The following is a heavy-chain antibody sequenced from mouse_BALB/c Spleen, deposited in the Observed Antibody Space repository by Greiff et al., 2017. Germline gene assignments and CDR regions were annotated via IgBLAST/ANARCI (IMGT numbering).Heavy chain of an antibody. J-gene: IGHJ4*01. V-gene: IGHV14-1*02. CDR2: IDPANGNT. Sequence: EVQLQQPGAELVRPGASVKLSCKASGYTFTSYWMNWVKQRPEQGLEWIGRIDPANGNTKYDPKFQGKATITADTSSNTAYLQLSSLTSEDTAVYYCARTATAMDYWGQGTSVTVSS. CDR1: GYTFTSYW. D-gene: IGHD1-2*01. CDR3: ARTATAMDY.